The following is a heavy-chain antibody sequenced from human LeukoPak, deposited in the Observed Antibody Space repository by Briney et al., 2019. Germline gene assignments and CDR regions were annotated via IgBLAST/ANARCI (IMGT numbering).Heavy chain of an antibody. CDR3: ATETNGRHYDY. V-gene: IGHV3-21*06. Sequence: PGGSLRLSCTASGLTFSTSGFNWVRQAPGKGLEWVASIGPTGSDRYHADSIKGRFTISRDNANNFLYLQMNSLIAEDTGVYYCATETNGRHYDYWGQETLLTVSS. CDR1: GLTFSTSG. CDR2: IGPTGSDR. J-gene: IGHJ4*02. D-gene: IGHD1-14*01.